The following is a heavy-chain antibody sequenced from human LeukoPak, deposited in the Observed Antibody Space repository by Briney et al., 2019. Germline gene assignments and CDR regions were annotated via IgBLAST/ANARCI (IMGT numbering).Heavy chain of an antibody. V-gene: IGHV3-30*04. Sequence: PRSSLRLSCAASGITLCSYEMHRVRQAPGRRLAWVAIILSDGNDKYYADSVKGRFTISRDNSKDTLDLQMNSLRAEDTAVYYCAKDRTSTWSWDYWGQGTLVIVSS. D-gene: IGHD6-13*01. CDR3: AKDRTSTWSWDY. CDR2: ILSDGNDK. CDR1: GITLCSYE. J-gene: IGHJ4*02.